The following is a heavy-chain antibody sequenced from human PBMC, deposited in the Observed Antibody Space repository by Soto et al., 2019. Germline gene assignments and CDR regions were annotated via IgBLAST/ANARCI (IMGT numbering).Heavy chain of an antibody. CDR1: GGTFSSYA. CDR3: ARGGYCGGDCYQAFDI. Sequence: SVKVSRKASGGTFSSYAISWVRQAPGQGLEWMGGIIPIFGTANYAQKFQGRVTITADESTSTAYMELSSLRSEDTAVYYCARGGYCGGDCYQAFDIWGQGTMVTVSS. D-gene: IGHD2-21*02. V-gene: IGHV1-69*13. J-gene: IGHJ3*02. CDR2: IIPIFGTA.